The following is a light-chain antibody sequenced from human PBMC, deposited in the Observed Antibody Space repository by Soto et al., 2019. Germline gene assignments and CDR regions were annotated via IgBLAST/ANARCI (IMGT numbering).Light chain of an antibody. CDR2: EVS. Sequence: QSALTQPASVSGSPGQSITISCTGTSSDVGGYNYVSWYQQHPGKAPKLMIYEVSNRPSGVSNRFSGFKSGNTASLTISGLQAEDEADYYCSSYTSSSTLRVFGTGTKLTVL. J-gene: IGLJ1*01. V-gene: IGLV2-14*01. CDR1: SSDVGGYNY. CDR3: SSYTSSSTLRV.